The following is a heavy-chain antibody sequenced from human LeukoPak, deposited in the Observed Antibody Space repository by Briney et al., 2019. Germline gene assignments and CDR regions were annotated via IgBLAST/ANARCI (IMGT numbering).Heavy chain of an antibody. Sequence: GESLKISCKGSGYSFTSYWIGWVRQMPGKGLEWMGIIYPGDSDTRYSPSFQGQVTISADKSISTAYLQWSSLKASDTAVYYCARQESVTIFGVVFDPWGQGTLVTVSS. V-gene: IGHV5-51*01. D-gene: IGHD3-3*01. CDR1: GYSFTSYW. CDR3: ARQESVTIFGVVFDP. CDR2: IYPGDSDT. J-gene: IGHJ5*02.